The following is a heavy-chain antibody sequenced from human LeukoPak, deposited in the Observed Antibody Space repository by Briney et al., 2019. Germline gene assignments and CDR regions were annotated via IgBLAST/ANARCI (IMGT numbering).Heavy chain of an antibody. Sequence: ASVKVSCKASGYTFTSYGISWVRQAPGQGLEWIGWISVYNGNTIYAQKLQGRVTMTTDTSTSTAYMELRSLQSDDTAAYYCARAVSFSGSAVTGGAHWGQGTLVTVSS. V-gene: IGHV1-18*01. J-gene: IGHJ4*02. CDR3: ARAVSFSGSAVTGGAH. D-gene: IGHD6-19*01. CDR2: ISVYNGNT. CDR1: GYTFTSYG.